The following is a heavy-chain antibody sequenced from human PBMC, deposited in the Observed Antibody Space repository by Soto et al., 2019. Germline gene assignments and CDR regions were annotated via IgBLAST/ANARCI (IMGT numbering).Heavy chain of an antibody. Sequence: QVQLQESGPGLVKPSQTLSLTCSVSGGSVSSGDYFWSWLRQHPDKGLEWIGNIYYSGSTYYNQSLKSRLTISVDTSKNQFSLKLRSVTAADTAVYYCARVPRASNWFDPWGQGTLVTVSS. CDR2: IYYSGST. J-gene: IGHJ5*02. V-gene: IGHV4-31*03. CDR3: ARVPRASNWFDP. CDR1: GGSVSSGDYF.